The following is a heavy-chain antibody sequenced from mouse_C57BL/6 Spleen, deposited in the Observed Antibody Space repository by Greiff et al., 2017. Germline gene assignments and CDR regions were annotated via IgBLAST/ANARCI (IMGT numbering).Heavy chain of an antibody. CDR2: INPSNGGT. Sequence: QVQLQQSGTELVKPGASVKLSCKASGYTFTSYWMHWVKQRPGQGLEWIGNINPSNGGTNYNEKFKSKATLTVDKSSSTAYMQLSSLTSEDSAVYYCARSDSSGYPDFDYWGQGTTLTVSS. J-gene: IGHJ2*01. CDR3: ARSDSSGYPDFDY. D-gene: IGHD3-2*02. V-gene: IGHV1-53*01. CDR1: GYTFTSYW.